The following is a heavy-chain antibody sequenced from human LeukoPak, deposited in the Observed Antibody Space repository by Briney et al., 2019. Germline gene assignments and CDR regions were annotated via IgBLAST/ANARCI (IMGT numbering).Heavy chain of an antibody. D-gene: IGHD3/OR15-3a*01. V-gene: IGHV3-23*01. Sequence: GGSLRLSCAASGFTFSSYEMNWVRQAPGKGLEWVSSISGSGGSTNHADSVKGRFTISRDNSKNTLYLQMNSLRAEDTAVYYCAKVWTAYSDDYFDYWGHGTLVTVSS. J-gene: IGHJ4*01. CDR3: AKVWTAYSDDYFDY. CDR1: GFTFSSYE. CDR2: ISGSGGST.